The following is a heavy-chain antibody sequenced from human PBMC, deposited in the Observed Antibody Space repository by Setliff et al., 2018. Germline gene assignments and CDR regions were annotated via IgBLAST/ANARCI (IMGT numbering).Heavy chain of an antibody. CDR1: GNRFTDYN. V-gene: IGHV1-2*02. CDR3: ARDLIAVAATTAFDI. D-gene: IGHD6-19*01. J-gene: IGHJ3*02. Sequence: ASVKVSCKASGNRFTDYNLHWVRQAPGQGLEWMGWINPDSGDTHSAQKFQGRVTMTRDTSISTAYMELSRLRSDDTAMYYCARDLIAVAATTAFDIWGQGTMVTVSS. CDR2: INPDSGDT.